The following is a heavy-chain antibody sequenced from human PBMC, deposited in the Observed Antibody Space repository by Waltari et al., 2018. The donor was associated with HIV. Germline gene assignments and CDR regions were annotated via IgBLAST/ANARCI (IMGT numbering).Heavy chain of an antibody. J-gene: IGHJ4*02. CDR1: RFTFTAYY. CDR2: INPKSGVI. V-gene: IGHV1-2*02. Sequence: QVQLVQSGAAVKKPGASVKVSCTASRFTFTAYYVHSVRQAPGQGLEWMGWINPKSGVIHFAQNFQGRINMTRDTSIKTVYVELSRLQSDDTAVYYCARDWWQLPSGGYFFDYWGQGTLVTVSS. D-gene: IGHD2-15*01. CDR3: ARDWWQLPSGGYFFDY.